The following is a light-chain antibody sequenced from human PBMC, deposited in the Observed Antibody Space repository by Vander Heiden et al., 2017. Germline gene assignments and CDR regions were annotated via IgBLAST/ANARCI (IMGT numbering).Light chain of an antibody. CDR2: GNN. CDR3: AACDDSLDAFV. Sequence: HSVVTQPPSASGTPGQWVHISCSGSSSNIGNNTVNWFQQLPGTAPKLLIYGNNQRPSGVPDRMSGSKSGTSASLAISGLQSEDEAHYYCAACDDSLDAFVFGAGTKVTVL. J-gene: IGLJ1*01. V-gene: IGLV1-44*01. CDR1: SSNIGNNT.